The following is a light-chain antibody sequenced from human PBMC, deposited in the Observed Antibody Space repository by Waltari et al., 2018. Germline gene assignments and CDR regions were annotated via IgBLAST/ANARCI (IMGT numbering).Light chain of an antibody. V-gene: IGKV1-5*03. J-gene: IGKJ2*01. CDR2: ETS. CDR3: QNYHIRKA. Sequence: DIQMTQSPSSLSASVGDRVTITCRASQSLSTHLHWYQQKPGKPPKLLIYETSNLESGVPSRFSGSGSGTDFTLVIDSLQPDDFATYYCQNYHIRKAFGQGTNVEIK. CDR1: QSLSTH.